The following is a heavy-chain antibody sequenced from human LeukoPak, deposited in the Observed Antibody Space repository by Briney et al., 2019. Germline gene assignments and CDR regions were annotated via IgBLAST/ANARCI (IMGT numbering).Heavy chain of an antibody. V-gene: IGHV4-31*03. D-gene: IGHD3-22*01. CDR3: AREGYDSSYYYYLDY. J-gene: IGHJ4*02. CDR1: GGSISSGDYY. CDR2: IYYSGST. Sequence: SEALSLTCTVSGGSISSGDYYWSWIRQHPGKGLEWIGNIYYSGSTYYNPSLKSRLTISVDTSKSQFSLKLSSVTAADTAVYYCAREGYDSSYYYYLDYWGQGTLVTVSS.